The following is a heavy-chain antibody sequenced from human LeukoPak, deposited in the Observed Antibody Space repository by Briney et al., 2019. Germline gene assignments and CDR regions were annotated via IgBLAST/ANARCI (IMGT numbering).Heavy chain of an antibody. CDR3: AKDPPYCSGGSCSGGMDV. Sequence: PGGSLRLSCAASGFTFSSYAMSWVRQAPGKGLEWVSAISGSGGSTYYADSVKGRFTISRDNSKNTLYLQMNSLRAEDTAVYYCAKDPPYCSGGSCSGGMDVWGQGTTVTVSS. J-gene: IGHJ6*02. D-gene: IGHD2-15*01. V-gene: IGHV3-23*01. CDR2: ISGSGGST. CDR1: GFTFSSYA.